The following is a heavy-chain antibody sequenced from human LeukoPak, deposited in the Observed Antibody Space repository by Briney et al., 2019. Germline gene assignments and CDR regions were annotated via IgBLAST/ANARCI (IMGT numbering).Heavy chain of an antibody. CDR3: ARGSGSGSYWSVDY. J-gene: IGHJ4*02. Sequence: ASVKVSCEASGYTFTSYDINWVRQATGQGLEWMGWMNPNSGNTGYAQKFQGRVTITRNTSISTAYMELSSLRSEDTAVYYCARGSGSGSYWSVDYWGQGTLVTVSS. D-gene: IGHD3-10*01. V-gene: IGHV1-8*03. CDR1: GYTFTSYD. CDR2: MNPNSGNT.